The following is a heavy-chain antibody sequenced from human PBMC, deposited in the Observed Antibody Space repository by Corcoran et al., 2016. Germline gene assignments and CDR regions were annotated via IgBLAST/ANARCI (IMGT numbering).Heavy chain of an antibody. CDR1: GYTFTGYY. CDR3: ARARGYYDSSGSYYYYGMDV. J-gene: IGHJ6*02. Sequence: QVQLVQSGAEVKKPGASVKVSCKASGYTFTGYYMHWVRQAPGQGLEWMGWINPNSGGTNYAQKFQGWVTMTRDTSISTAYMELSRLRSDDTAVYYWARARGYYDSSGSYYYYGMDVWGQGTTVTVSS. V-gene: IGHV1-2*04. CDR2: INPNSGGT. D-gene: IGHD3-22*01.